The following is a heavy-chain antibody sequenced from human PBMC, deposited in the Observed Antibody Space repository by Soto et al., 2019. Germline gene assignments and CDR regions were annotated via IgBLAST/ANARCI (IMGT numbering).Heavy chain of an antibody. J-gene: IGHJ6*02. CDR3: AKDWRWEQQIYGMNV. Sequence: QERVVESGGGEVQPGTSLRLSCVASDFSFRNYGMHWVRQAPGKGLEWVAYISYDGRNKYYAESVKGRFTISRDNSKNTLYLQMNSLRTEDTAVYYCAKDWRWEQQIYGMNVWGQGTTVTVSS. D-gene: IGHD1-26*01. CDR1: DFSFRNYG. V-gene: IGHV3-30*18. CDR2: ISYDGRNK.